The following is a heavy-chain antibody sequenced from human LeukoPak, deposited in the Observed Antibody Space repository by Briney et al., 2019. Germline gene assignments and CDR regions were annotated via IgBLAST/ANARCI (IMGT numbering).Heavy chain of an antibody. Sequence: GGSLRLSCAASGFTFSNALLSWVRQAPGKGLEWVGRIKSKTDGGTTDYAAPVKGRFTISRDDSKNTLYLQMNSLKTEDTAVYYCTTSDDSSGYYYPLDYWGQGTLVTVSS. V-gene: IGHV3-15*01. D-gene: IGHD3-22*01. J-gene: IGHJ4*02. CDR1: GFTFSNAL. CDR3: TTSDDSSGYYYPLDY. CDR2: IKSKTDGGTT.